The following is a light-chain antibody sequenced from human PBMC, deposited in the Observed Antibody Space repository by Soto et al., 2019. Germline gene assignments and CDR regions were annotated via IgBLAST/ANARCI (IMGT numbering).Light chain of an antibody. CDR1: QGSSSF. Sequence: DIHFTQSPSFLSAYVGDRVTITCWARQGSSSFLAWSQQKAGKAPDLLMHTASTLESGVPSRFGGSRSVSELNLTTSSLHPGGLAAVWSQQFYKYPPEFTFGGGTMV. CDR2: TAS. V-gene: IGKV1-9*01. J-gene: IGKJ4*01. CDR3: QQFYKYPPEFT.